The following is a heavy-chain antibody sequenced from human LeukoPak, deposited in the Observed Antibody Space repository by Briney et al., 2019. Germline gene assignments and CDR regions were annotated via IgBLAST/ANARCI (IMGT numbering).Heavy chain of an antibody. Sequence: GGSLRLSCAASGSTFSSYSMNWVRQAPGRGLEWVSYISSGGGTIYYADSVKGRFTISRDNAKNSLYLQMNSLRAEDTAVYYCARVRSGYHFDYWGQGSLVTVSS. CDR1: GSTFSSYS. CDR2: ISSGGGTI. CDR3: ARVRSGYHFDY. J-gene: IGHJ4*02. D-gene: IGHD3-22*01. V-gene: IGHV3-48*04.